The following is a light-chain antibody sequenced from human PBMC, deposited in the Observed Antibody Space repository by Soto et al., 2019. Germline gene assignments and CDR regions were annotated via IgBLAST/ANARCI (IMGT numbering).Light chain of an antibody. Sequence: SQLTQSPPSLSSSVVERVTITCRASQGVSSSLAWYHQQPGKAPKLLIYAATTLQSGVPSRFSGSGSGTDFTLTINSLQPEDFATYYCQQLHSYPFTFGQGTRLEIK. CDR1: QGVSSS. V-gene: IGKV1-9*01. CDR3: QQLHSYPFT. J-gene: IGKJ5*01. CDR2: AAT.